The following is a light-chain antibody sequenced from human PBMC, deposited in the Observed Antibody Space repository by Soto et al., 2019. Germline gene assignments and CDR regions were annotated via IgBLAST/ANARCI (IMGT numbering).Light chain of an antibody. CDR1: QSVGRNY. Sequence: EIVLTQSPGTLSVSPGERATLSCRASQSVGRNYLAWYQQKPGQAPRLLIYDASSRATGIPDRFSGSGSGTDLTLTISRLEPEDFAVYSCQQYARSPLTFGGGTKVEAK. CDR3: QQYARSPLT. CDR2: DAS. V-gene: IGKV3-20*01. J-gene: IGKJ4*01.